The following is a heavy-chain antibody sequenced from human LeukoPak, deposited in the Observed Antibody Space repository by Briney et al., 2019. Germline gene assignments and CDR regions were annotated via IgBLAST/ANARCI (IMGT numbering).Heavy chain of an antibody. V-gene: IGHV1-46*01. CDR1: GYTFTSYY. CDR2: INPSGGST. CDR3: ARGVTIRGSITMIVD. Sequence: ASVKVSCKASGYTFTSYYMHWVRQAPGEGLEWMGIINPSGGSTSYAQKFQGRVTMTRDMSTSTVYMELSSPRSDDTAVYYCARGVTIRGSITMIVDWGQGTLVTVSS. J-gene: IGHJ4*02. D-gene: IGHD3-22*01.